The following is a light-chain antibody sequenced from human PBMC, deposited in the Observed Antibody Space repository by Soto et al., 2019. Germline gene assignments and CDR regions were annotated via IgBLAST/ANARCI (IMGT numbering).Light chain of an antibody. J-gene: IGLJ2*01. Sequence: QSVLTQPPSVSGAPGQRVTISCTGGSSNIGAGYDVHWYQQLPGTAPKLLIYGNSNRPSGVPDRFSGSKSGTSASLAITGLQAEDEAYYYCQSYDSSLSGSVFGGGT. CDR1: SSNIGAGYD. CDR3: QSYDSSLSGSV. CDR2: GNS. V-gene: IGLV1-40*01.